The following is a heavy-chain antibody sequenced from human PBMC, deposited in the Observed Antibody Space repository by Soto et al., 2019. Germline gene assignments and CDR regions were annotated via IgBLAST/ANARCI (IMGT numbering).Heavy chain of an antibody. V-gene: IGHV1-69*13. D-gene: IGHD3-10*01. CDR2: IIPSFGTP. J-gene: IGHJ6*02. CDR3: ARRVIISDYYYGMDV. Sequence: SVKVSGKISGYTMAVFDVHWVRGAPGKGLERIGAIIPSFGTPNHAQKLTGTVTITADESTSPACMGLNSLSSEDTAVYYCARRVIISDYYYGMDVWGQWTTVTVSS. CDR1: GYTMAVFD.